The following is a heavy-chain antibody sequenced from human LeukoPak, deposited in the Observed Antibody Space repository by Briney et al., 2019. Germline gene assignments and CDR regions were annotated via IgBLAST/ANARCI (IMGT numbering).Heavy chain of an antibody. CDR2: IHGDGSST. CDR1: GFTFSSSW. J-gene: IGHJ4*02. D-gene: IGHD6-19*01. V-gene: IGHV3-74*01. CDR3: ARGGAVAGTGDY. Sequence: PGGSLRLSCAVSGFTFSSSWMHWVRQPPGKGLVWVSRIHGDGSSTNYADSVKGRFTISRDNAKNTLYLQMNSLRAEDTAVYYCARGGAVAGTGDYWGQGTLVTVSS.